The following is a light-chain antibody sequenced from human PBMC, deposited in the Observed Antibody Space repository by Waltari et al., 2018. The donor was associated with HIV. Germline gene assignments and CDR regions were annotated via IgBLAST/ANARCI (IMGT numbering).Light chain of an antibody. CDR2: GAS. J-gene: IGKJ2*01. CDR1: QHISGSY. Sequence: EIVLTQSPGTLSLSPGESATLPCRASQHISGSYLAWYQQKPGQAPRFLIYGASSRAAGIPDRFSGSGSGTDFTLTISRLEPEDFAVYYCQRYSTSPPYTFGQGTKLEI. V-gene: IGKV3-20*01. CDR3: QRYSTSPPYT.